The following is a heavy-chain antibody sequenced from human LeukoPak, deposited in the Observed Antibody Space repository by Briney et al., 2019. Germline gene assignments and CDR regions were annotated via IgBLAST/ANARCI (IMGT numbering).Heavy chain of an antibody. CDR3: ARGPVLRFLEWLPLFDY. Sequence: SQTLSLTCTVSGGSISSGGYYWSWLRQHPGTGLEWIVYIYYSGSTYYNPSLKSRVTISVDTSKNQFSLKLSSVTAADTAVYYCARGPVLRFLEWLPLFDYWGQGTLVTVSS. V-gene: IGHV4-31*03. CDR2: IYYSGST. CDR1: GGSISSGGYY. J-gene: IGHJ4*02. D-gene: IGHD3-3*01.